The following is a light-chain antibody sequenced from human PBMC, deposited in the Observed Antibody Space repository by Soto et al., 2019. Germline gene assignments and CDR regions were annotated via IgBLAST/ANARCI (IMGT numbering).Light chain of an antibody. V-gene: IGKV3-11*01. J-gene: IGKJ4*01. CDR2: DAS. CDR3: QHRSDWPPRLT. CDR1: RSVSSY. Sequence: EIVLTQSPATLSLSPGERATLSCGASRSVSSYLAWYQQKPGQAPSLLIYDASYRATGIPARFSGSGSGTAYTLTISSLEPEDFAVYYCQHRSDWPPRLTFGGGTKVEIK.